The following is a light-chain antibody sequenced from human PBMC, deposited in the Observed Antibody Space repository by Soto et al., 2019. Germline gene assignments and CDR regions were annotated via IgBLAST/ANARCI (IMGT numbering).Light chain of an antibody. CDR2: NVS. J-gene: IGLJ1*01. CDR3: SSYTTSSTLV. V-gene: IGLV2-14*01. Sequence: QSALTQPASVSGSPGQSITISCTGTSSDVGAYNSVAWYQHNPGKAPKLMIWNVSNRPSGVSSRFSGSKSANTASLSISGLQADDEAAYYCSSYTTSSTLVFGTGTKLTVL. CDR1: SSDVGAYNS.